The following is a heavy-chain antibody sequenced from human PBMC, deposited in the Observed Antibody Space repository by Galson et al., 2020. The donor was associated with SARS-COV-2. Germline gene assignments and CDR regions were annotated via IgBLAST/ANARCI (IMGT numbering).Heavy chain of an antibody. CDR1: GYSFTSSY. D-gene: IGHD1-26*01. Sequence: ASLKVSCKASGYSFTSSYINWVRQAAGQGLEWMGWMNPDTGDTGHAQKFQGRVTMTRDTSINTAYIEVNSLRSDDTAMYYCASATRHEFYYGMDVWGQGTTVTVSS. CDR3: ASATRHEFYYGMDV. V-gene: IGHV1-8*01. CDR2: MNPDTGDT. J-gene: IGHJ6*02.